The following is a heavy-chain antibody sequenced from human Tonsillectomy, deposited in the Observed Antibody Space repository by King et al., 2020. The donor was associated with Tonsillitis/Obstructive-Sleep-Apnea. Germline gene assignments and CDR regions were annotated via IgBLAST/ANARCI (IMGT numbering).Heavy chain of an antibody. Sequence: VQLVESGGDLVKPGGSLRLSCAASGFTFSNAWMSWVCQSPGKGLEWVCRIKSKADSGTTYYAAPVKDRFTISRDDSKNTLYLQMNSLKIEETAVYYFTTLRVRGDIDYWGQGALVTVSS. CDR3: TTLRVRGDIDY. V-gene: IGHV3-15*01. J-gene: IGHJ4*02. D-gene: IGHD3-10*01. CDR1: GFTFSNAW. CDR2: IKSKADSGTT.